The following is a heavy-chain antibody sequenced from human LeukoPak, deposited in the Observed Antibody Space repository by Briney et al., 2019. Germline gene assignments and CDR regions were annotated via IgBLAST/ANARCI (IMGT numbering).Heavy chain of an antibody. V-gene: IGHV3-74*01. Sequence: PGGSLRLPCAASGFTFSSYWMHWVRQAPGKGLVWVSRINSDGSTTSHADSVKGRFTISRDNAKNTLFLQMNSLRAEDTAVYYCARGGSSSWYGSWGQGTLVTVSS. CDR2: INSDGSTT. CDR3: ARGGSSSWYGS. CDR1: GFTFSSYW. J-gene: IGHJ5*01. D-gene: IGHD6-13*01.